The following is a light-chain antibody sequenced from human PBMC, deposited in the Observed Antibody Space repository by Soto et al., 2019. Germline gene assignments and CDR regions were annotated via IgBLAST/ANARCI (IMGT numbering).Light chain of an antibody. CDR1: QSISSNY. CDR2: GAS. J-gene: IGKJ4*01. Sequence: EIVLTQSPGTLSLSPGERATLSCRASQSISSNYLAWYQQKPGQAPRLLICGASSRATGIPDRFSGSGSGTDFSLTISRLEPEDFAVYYCQQYGSSPLTFVGGTQVEIK. V-gene: IGKV3-20*01. CDR3: QQYGSSPLT.